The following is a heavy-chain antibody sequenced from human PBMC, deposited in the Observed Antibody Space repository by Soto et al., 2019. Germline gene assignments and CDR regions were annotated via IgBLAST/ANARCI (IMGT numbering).Heavy chain of an antibody. D-gene: IGHD3-10*01. CDR1: GDNFKKNV. J-gene: IGHJ6*02. CDR3: ARGPFRPSAMDV. CDR2: TIPALGKT. Sequence: GASVKVSCKTSGDNFKKNVFTCVRQAPGQGLEWMGGTIPALGKTHYIEKFQGRVTITVDDATRTEYMEVRDLTSEDTAIYYCARGPFRPSAMDVWGQGTTVTVSS. V-gene: IGHV1-69*10.